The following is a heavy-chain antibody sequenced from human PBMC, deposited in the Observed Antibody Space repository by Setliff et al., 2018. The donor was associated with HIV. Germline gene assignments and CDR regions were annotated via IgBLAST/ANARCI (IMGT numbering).Heavy chain of an antibody. CDR2: ISVFNGDT. CDR1: GYNFINYG. D-gene: IGHD3-10*01. CDR3: ASAPRLTMIRGVFDY. J-gene: IGHJ4*02. Sequence: ASVKVSCKASGYNFINYGISWLRQAPGQGLEWMGWISVFNGDTTYAQNLQGRFTMTSDTSTTTAYMELRNLRSDDTAVYYCASAPRLTMIRGVFDYWGQGTLVTVSS. V-gene: IGHV1-18*01.